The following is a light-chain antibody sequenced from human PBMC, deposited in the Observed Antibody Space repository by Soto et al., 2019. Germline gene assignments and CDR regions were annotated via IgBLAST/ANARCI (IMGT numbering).Light chain of an antibody. Sequence: QSVLTQPPSVSAAPGQKVTISCSGISSHVGNNYVSWYQQLPGTAPKLLIFDNNKRPSGIPDRFSGSKSGTSATLGITGLQTGDEADYYCGTWDSSLSAGIFGGGTKLTVL. J-gene: IGLJ2*01. CDR1: SSHVGNNY. CDR2: DNN. CDR3: GTWDSSLSAGI. V-gene: IGLV1-51*01.